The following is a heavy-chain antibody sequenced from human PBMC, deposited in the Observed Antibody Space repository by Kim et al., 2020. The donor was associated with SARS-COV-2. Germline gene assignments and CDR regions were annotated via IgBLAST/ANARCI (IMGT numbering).Heavy chain of an antibody. D-gene: IGHD1-1*01. Sequence: STSYAQKFQGRVTMTRDTSTSTVYMELSSLRSEDTAVYYCARDPAATHPAWGQGTLVTVSS. CDR3: ARDPAATHPA. V-gene: IGHV1-46*01. CDR2: ST. J-gene: IGHJ5*02.